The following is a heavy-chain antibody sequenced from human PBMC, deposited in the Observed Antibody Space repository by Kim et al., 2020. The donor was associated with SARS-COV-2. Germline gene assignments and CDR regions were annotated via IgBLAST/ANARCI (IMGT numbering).Heavy chain of an antibody. CDR3: ARDRGVRGVTPNNWFDP. Sequence: GGSLRLSCAASGFTFSSYSMNWVRQAPGKGLEWVSSISSSSSYIYYADSVKGRFTISRDNAKNSLYLQMNSLRAEDTAVYYCARDRGVRGVTPNNWFDPWGQGTLVTVSS. CDR1: GFTFSSYS. V-gene: IGHV3-21*01. CDR2: ISSSSSYI. D-gene: IGHD3-10*01. J-gene: IGHJ5*02.